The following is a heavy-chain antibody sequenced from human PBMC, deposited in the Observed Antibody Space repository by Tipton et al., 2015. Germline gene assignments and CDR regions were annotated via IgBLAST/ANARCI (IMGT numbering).Heavy chain of an antibody. CDR3: AKEADHWLAHNWFDP. V-gene: IGHV3-30*18. D-gene: IGHD6-19*01. CDR2: ISLDGSNK. J-gene: IGHJ5*02. CDR1: GFTFSKFG. Sequence: SLRLSCAASGFTFSKFGMHWVRQSPGKGLEWVTFISLDGSNKYYADSVKGRFTMSRDNSNNTVFLQMDSLRTEDTAIYYCAKEADHWLAHNWFDPWGQGTLVTVSS.